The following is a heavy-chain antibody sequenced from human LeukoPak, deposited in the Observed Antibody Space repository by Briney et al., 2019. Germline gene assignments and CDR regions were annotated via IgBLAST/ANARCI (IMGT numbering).Heavy chain of an antibody. V-gene: IGHV4-59*01. J-gene: IGHJ4*02. CDR3: ARVGSYNFDY. D-gene: IGHD1-26*01. CDR2: IYYSGST. CDR1: GGSISTYY. Sequence: SETLSLTCTVSGGSISTYYWSWIRQPPGEGLEWMGYIYYSGSTNYNPSLKSRVTISVDTSKNQFSLKVSSVTAADTAVYYCARVGSYNFDYWGQGTLVIVSS.